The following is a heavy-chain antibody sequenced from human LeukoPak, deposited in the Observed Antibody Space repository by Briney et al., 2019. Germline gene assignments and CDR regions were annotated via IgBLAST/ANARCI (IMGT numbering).Heavy chain of an antibody. Sequence: PSETLSLTCTVSGGSISSFYWSWFRQPAGKGLEWIGRIYSSGSTNYNASLKSRVTMSVDTSKYQFSLKLSSVPAADTAVYYCARVLGWAAFDYWGQGTLVTVSS. V-gene: IGHV4-4*07. CDR2: IYSSGST. CDR1: GGSISSFY. D-gene: IGHD2-15*01. J-gene: IGHJ4*02. CDR3: ARVLGWAAFDY.